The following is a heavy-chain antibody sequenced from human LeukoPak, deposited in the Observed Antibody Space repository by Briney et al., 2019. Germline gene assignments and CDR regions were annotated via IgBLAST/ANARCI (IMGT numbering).Heavy chain of an antibody. CDR3: ARGYGDYEVPPPSWYFDL. CDR1: GGSISSYY. CDR2: IYTSGST. J-gene: IGHJ2*01. D-gene: IGHD4-17*01. Sequence: SETLSLTCTVSGGSISSYYWSWIRQPAGKGLEWIGRIYTSGSTNYNPPLKSRVTMSVDTSKNRFSLKLSSVTAADTAVYYCARGYGDYEVPPPSWYFDLWGRGTLVTVSS. V-gene: IGHV4-4*07.